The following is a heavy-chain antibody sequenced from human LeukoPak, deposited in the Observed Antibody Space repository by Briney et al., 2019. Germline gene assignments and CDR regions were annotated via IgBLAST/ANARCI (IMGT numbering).Heavy chain of an antibody. V-gene: IGHV3-21*01. CDR2: ISSSSSYK. D-gene: IGHD3-10*01. J-gene: IGHJ3*01. CDR1: GSTFSSYS. CDR3: ARGYSGSGSLLADDAFDV. Sequence: TGGSLRLSCAASGSTFSSYSMHWIRQAPGKGLEWVSCISSSSSYKYYADSVKGRFTITRDNAKNSLSMQVNSLRADDTAVYYCARGYSGSGSLLADDAFDVWGQGTMVTVSS.